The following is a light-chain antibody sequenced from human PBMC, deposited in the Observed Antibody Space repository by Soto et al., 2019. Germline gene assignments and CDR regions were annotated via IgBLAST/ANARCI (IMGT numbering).Light chain of an antibody. CDR2: AAS. J-gene: IGKJ3*01. CDR3: QKYNSAPFT. CDR1: QGISNY. V-gene: IGKV1-27*01. Sequence: DIQRTQSPSPLLASVEARVTFPGRPSQGISNYLAWYQQKPGKVPKLLIYAASTLQSGVPSRFSGSGSGTDFTLTISSLQPEDVATYYCQKYNSAPFTFGPGTKVDIK.